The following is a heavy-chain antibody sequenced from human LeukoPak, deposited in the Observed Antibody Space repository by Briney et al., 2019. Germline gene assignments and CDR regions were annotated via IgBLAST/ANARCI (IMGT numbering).Heavy chain of an antibody. Sequence: ASVKVSCKASGYTFTSYGISWVRQAPGQGLEWMGWISPYNGNTNYAQKLQGRVTMTTDTSTTTAYMGLRSLRSDDTAVYYCAREMATIVNQFDYWGQGTLVTVPS. CDR2: ISPYNGNT. J-gene: IGHJ4*02. CDR1: GYTFTSYG. CDR3: AREMATIVNQFDY. V-gene: IGHV1-18*01. D-gene: IGHD5-24*01.